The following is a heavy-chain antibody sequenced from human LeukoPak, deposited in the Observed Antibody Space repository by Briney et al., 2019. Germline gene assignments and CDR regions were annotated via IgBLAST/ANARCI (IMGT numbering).Heavy chain of an antibody. CDR2: IYSGGST. CDR1: GFTVSSNY. Sequence: GGSLRLSCAACGFTVSSNYMSWVRQAPGKGLEWVSVIYSGGSTYYADSVKGRFTISRDNSKNTLYLQMNSLRAEDTAVYYCARASRWLQYNFGYWGQGTLVTVSS. J-gene: IGHJ4*02. D-gene: IGHD5-24*01. CDR3: ARASRWLQYNFGY. V-gene: IGHV3-66*02.